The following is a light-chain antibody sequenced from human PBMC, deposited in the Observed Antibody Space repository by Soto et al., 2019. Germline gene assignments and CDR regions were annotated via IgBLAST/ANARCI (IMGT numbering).Light chain of an antibody. J-gene: IGLJ1*01. V-gene: IGLV1-40*01. CDR3: QFYDSSVSGSNYV. CDR2: GNS. Sequence: QAVVTQPPSVSGAPGQRVTISCTGSSSNIGAGYDVHWYQQLPGTAPKLLIYGNSNRPSGVPDRFSGSKSGTSASLAITGLQAEDEADYYCQFYDSSVSGSNYVFGTANKVTVL. CDR1: SSNIGAGYD.